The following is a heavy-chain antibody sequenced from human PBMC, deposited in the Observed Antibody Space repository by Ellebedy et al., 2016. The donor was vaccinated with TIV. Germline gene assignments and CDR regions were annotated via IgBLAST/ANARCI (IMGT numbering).Heavy chain of an antibody. Sequence: MPSETLSLTCTVSGGSISSSTYYWSWVRQPPGKGLEWIGEIQPSGGTGNNPSLKSRTTLSRDPSRNQVSLKLTSVTAADTAVYYCARGYSKVLIDSWGQGTLVTVSS. V-gene: IGHV4-39*07. J-gene: IGHJ5*01. CDR2: IQPSGGT. CDR3: ARGYSKVLIDS. D-gene: IGHD5-12*01. CDR1: GGSISSSTYY.